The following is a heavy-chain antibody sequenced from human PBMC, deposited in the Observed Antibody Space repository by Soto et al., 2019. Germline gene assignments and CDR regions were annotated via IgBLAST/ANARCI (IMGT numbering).Heavy chain of an antibody. CDR3: ARAGTVNYDFWSGEYYHYGMDV. V-gene: IGHV4-34*01. CDR2: INHSGST. J-gene: IGHJ6*02. Sequence: SETLSLTCAVYGGSFSVYYWSLMRQPPGKGLGWIGEINHSGSTNYNPSLKSRVTISVDTYKNQFSLKLSSVTAADTAVYYCARAGTVNYDFWSGEYYHYGMDVWGQGTTVAVSS. CDR1: GGSFSVYY. D-gene: IGHD3-3*01.